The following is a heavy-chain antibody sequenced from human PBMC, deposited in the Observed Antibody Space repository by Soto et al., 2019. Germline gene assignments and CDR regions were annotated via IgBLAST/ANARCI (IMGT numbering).Heavy chain of an antibody. V-gene: IGHV3-73*01. CDR3: ASKSFSLLIDY. Sequence: EVQLVESGGGLVQPGGSLKLSCATSGFTSSGSAIHWVRQASGKGLEWVGRIRSKANTYATAYAASVKGRFTISRDDSKNTAYLQMNSLKTEDTAVYYCASKSFSLLIDYWGQGTLVTVSS. CDR1: GFTSSGSA. J-gene: IGHJ4*02. CDR2: IRSKANTYAT.